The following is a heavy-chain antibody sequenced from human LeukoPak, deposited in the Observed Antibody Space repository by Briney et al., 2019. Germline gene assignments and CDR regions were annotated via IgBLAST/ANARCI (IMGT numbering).Heavy chain of an antibody. V-gene: IGHV3-53*01. J-gene: IGHJ4*02. CDR2: IYSGGNT. CDR1: GFSVSDNY. Sequence: GGSLRLSCGASGFSVSDNYMSWVRQAPGKGLEWVSVIYSGGNTYYADSVKGRFTISRDNSKSTLHLQMNSLRAEDTAVYYCTRSFFSYGYFDYWGQGTLVTVSS. CDR3: TRSFFSYGYFDY. D-gene: IGHD5-18*01.